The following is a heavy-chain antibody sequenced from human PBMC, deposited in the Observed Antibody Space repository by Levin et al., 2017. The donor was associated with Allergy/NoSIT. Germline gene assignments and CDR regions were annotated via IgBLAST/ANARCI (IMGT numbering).Heavy chain of an antibody. CDR3: ARGRDLSSGWYWGY. CDR1: GYTFTRYW. J-gene: IGHJ4*02. V-gene: IGHV5-51*04. Sequence: GESLKISCKGSGYTFTRYWIGWVRHIPGKGLDWMGIIYPTDSDTRYGPSFQGQVTISVDNPINTAYLEWDSLKASDSGIYYCARGRDLSSGWYWGYWRQGTLVTVSS. CDR2: IYPTDSDT. D-gene: IGHD6-13*01.